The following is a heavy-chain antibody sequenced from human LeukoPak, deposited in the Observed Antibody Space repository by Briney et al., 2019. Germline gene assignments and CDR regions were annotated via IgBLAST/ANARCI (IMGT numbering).Heavy chain of an antibody. CDR2: ISSSAGAI. CDR1: GFTFSSYE. Sequence: GGSLRLSCAASGFTFSSYEMNWVRQAPGKGLEWISYISSSAGAIYYADSVKGRFTISRDNAQSSLSLQMTDLRVEDTAVYYCARAKYDDSSYYFDSWGQGTLVTVSS. J-gene: IGHJ4*02. V-gene: IGHV3-48*03. D-gene: IGHD4-17*01. CDR3: ARAKYDDSSYYFDS.